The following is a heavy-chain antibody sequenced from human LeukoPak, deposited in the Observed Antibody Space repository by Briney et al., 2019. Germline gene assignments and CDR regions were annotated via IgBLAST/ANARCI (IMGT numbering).Heavy chain of an antibody. Sequence: GGSLRLSCAASGFTFSSYAMHWVRQAPGKGLEWVAVISYDGSNKYYADSVKGRFTISRDNSKNTLYLQMNSLRAEDTAVYYCARDGSAGVGATFDAFDIWGQGTMVTVSS. V-gene: IGHV3-30*04. CDR2: ISYDGSNK. CDR1: GFTFSSYA. CDR3: ARDGSAGVGATFDAFDI. D-gene: IGHD1-26*01. J-gene: IGHJ3*02.